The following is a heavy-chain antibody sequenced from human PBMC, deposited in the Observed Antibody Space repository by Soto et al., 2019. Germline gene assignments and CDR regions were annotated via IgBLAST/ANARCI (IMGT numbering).Heavy chain of an antibody. J-gene: IGHJ5*02. CDR3: ARDTFAVPVVAANHNWFDP. D-gene: IGHD2-15*01. CDR2: IIPIFGTA. Sequence: QVQLVQSGAEVKKPGSSVKVSCKASGGTFSSYAISWVRQAPGQGLEWMGGIIPIFGTANYAQKFQGRVTITADEPTSTAYMELSSLRSEDTAVYYCARDTFAVPVVAANHNWFDPWGQGTLVTVSS. V-gene: IGHV1-69*01. CDR1: GGTFSSYA.